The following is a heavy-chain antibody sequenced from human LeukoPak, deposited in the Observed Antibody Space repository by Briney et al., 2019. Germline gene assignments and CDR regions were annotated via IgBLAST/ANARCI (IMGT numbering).Heavy chain of an antibody. CDR1: GYTFTSYY. Sequence: GASVKVSCKASGYTFTSYYMHWVRQAPGQGLEWVGIINPSDGDRRNAQKFQGRVTVTRDMSTSTVYMELSSLRSEDTAVYYCAKDGGSYSADYWGQGTLVTVSS. V-gene: IGHV1-46*01. CDR2: INPSDGDR. CDR3: AKDGGSYSADY. D-gene: IGHD3-10*01. J-gene: IGHJ4*02.